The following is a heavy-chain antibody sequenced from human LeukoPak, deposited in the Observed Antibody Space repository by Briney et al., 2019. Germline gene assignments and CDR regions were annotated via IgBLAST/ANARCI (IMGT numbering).Heavy chain of an antibody. V-gene: IGHV3-23*01. CDR3: AKDIQLST. Sequence: PGGSLRLSCAASGFTFSVAAMTGVRQAPGKGLEWVSLIGASGESTYYADSVKGRFTISRDNSKNTLSLQMISLRVEDTAMYFCAKDIQLSTWGLVTMVTVSS. CDR1: GFTFSVAA. CDR2: IGASGEST. D-gene: IGHD5-24*01. J-gene: IGHJ3*01.